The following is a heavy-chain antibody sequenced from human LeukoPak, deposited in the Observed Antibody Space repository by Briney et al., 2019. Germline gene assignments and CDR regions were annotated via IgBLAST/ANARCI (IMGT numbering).Heavy chain of an antibody. Sequence: GGSLRLSCAASGFTFSSYAMHWVRQAPGKGLEYVSAISSNGGSTYYANSVKGRFTISRDNSKNKLYLQMGSLRADDMAVYYCARVGYTSYYYYGMDVWGQGTTVTVSS. D-gene: IGHD6-13*01. V-gene: IGHV3-64*01. CDR1: GFTFSSYA. CDR2: ISSNGGST. CDR3: ARVGYTSYYYYGMDV. J-gene: IGHJ6*02.